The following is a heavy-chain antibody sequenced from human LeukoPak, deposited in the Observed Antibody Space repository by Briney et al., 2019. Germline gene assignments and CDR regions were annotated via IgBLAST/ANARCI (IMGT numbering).Heavy chain of an antibody. CDR2: IYTSGST. D-gene: IGHD1-26*01. CDR1: GGSISSGSYY. V-gene: IGHV4-61*02. CDR3: ARDLRKNRGSYGAFDI. J-gene: IGHJ3*02. Sequence: SETLSLTCTVAGGSISSGSYYWSWIRQPAGKGLEWIGRIYTSGSTNYNPSLKSRVTISVDTSKNQFSLKLSSVTAADTAVYYCARDLRKNRGSYGAFDIWGQGTMVTVSS.